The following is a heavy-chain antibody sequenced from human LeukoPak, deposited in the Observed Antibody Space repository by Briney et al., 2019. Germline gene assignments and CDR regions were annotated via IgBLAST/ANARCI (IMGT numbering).Heavy chain of an antibody. D-gene: IGHD3-22*01. V-gene: IGHV3-7*01. J-gene: IGHJ1*01. CDR3: ARVKHDSSGYYPEYFQH. Sequence: PGGALGLSWGASGFTFRRYWMRWGRQAPGEGVGGVANIKQDGSEKYYVDSVKGRFTISRDNAKNSLYLQMNSLRAEDTGVYYCARVKHDSSGYYPEYFQHWGQGTLVTVSS. CDR2: IKQDGSEK. CDR1: GFTFRRYW.